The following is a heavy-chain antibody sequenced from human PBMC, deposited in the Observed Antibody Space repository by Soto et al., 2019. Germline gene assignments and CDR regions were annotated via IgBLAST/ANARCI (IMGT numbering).Heavy chain of an antibody. CDR2: INHSGST. CDR1: GGSFSGYY. CDR3: ARFRDGYNRGFDY. D-gene: IGHD5-12*01. V-gene: IGHV4-34*01. Sequence: SETLSLTCAVYGGSFSGYYWTWIRQPPGTGLEWIGEINHSGSTNYNPSLKSRVTISVDTSKNQFSLKLSSVTAADTAVYYCARFRDGYNRGFDYWGQGTLVTSPQ. J-gene: IGHJ4*02.